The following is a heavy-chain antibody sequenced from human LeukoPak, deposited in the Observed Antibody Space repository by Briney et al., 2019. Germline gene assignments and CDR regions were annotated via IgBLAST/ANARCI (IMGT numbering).Heavy chain of an antibody. CDR1: GFTSGSYS. V-gene: IGHV3-21*01. Sequence: PGGSLSLSCAASGFTSGSYSMNWVRQTPGKGLQWVSSISTGSSYIYYADSVKGRFTISRDNAKNSLYLQMNSLRGEDTAVYYCARDVPFDYWGQGTLVTVPS. CDR2: ISTGSSYI. CDR3: ARDVPFDY. D-gene: IGHD3-10*02. J-gene: IGHJ4*02.